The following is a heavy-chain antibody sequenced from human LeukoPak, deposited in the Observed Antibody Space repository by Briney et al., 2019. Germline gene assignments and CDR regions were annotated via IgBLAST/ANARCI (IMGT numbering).Heavy chain of an antibody. CDR3: ARHRGAYGGSLFDP. V-gene: IGHV4-59*01. Sequence: SENLSRTCTVSGGSISSYYWGWLRQPPGKGLEWIGYIYYSGSTNYNPSLKSRITISVDTSKNQFSLKLSSVTAADTAVYYCARHRGAYGGSLFDPWGQGTLVTVSS. J-gene: IGHJ5*02. D-gene: IGHD4-23*01. CDR2: IYYSGST. CDR1: GGSISSYY.